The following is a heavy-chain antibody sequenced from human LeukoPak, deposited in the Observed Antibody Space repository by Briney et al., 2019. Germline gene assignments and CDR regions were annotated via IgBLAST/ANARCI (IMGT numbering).Heavy chain of an antibody. D-gene: IGHD2-2*01. CDR1: GYTFTGYY. J-gene: IGHJ6*03. CDR3: ARDLGRYCSSTSCLDYYYYMDV. Sequence: GASVKVSCKASGYTFTGYYMHWVRQAPGHGLEWMGWINPNSGGTNYAQKVQGRVTMTRDTSISTAYMELSRLRSDDTAVYYCARDLGRYCSSTSCLDYYYYMDVWGKGTTVTISS. CDR2: INPNSGGT. V-gene: IGHV1-2*02.